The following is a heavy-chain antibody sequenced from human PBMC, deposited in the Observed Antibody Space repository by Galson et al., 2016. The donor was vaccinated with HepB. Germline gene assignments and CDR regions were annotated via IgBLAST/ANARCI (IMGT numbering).Heavy chain of an antibody. J-gene: IGHJ6*02. CDR2: ISSDGSNQ. CDR3: ARDRDRGYHWTGVKYYYYGIDG. V-gene: IGHV3-30*04. D-gene: IGHD2-15*01. Sequence: SLRLSCAASGFIFSSYAMYWVRQAPGKGLEWVAVISSDGSNQYYADSVKGRFTVSRDNSKNTLFLQMNTLRPDDTAMFFCARDRDRGYHWTGVKYYYYGIDGWGQGTTVTVS. CDR1: GFIFSSYA.